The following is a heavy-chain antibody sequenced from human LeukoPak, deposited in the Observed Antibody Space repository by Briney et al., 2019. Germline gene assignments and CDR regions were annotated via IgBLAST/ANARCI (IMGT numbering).Heavy chain of an antibody. CDR3: AKGRDYSDY. CDR1: GFTFSNAW. CDR2: INQDGREK. V-gene: IGHV3-7*01. Sequence: PGGSLRLSCTASGFTFSNAWLTWVRQVPGKGLQWVANINQDGREKYYMDSMKGRLNISRDNTENSVFLQLTSLRPEDTGIYFCAKGRDYSDYWRRGTLVAVSS. J-gene: IGHJ4*02.